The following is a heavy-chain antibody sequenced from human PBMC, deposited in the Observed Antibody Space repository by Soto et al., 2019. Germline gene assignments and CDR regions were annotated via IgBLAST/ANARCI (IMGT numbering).Heavy chain of an antibody. D-gene: IGHD5-12*01. V-gene: IGHV1-69*12. Sequence: QVHLVQSGAERKRRGSSVRLSCKASGRTFSIFAINWVRQAPGQGFAWMVGIMPRFNKVSFPEDLQGRVSFTANEYTSSAYVDLPRLGVDDTAIYVCARDNGGTRGYSGYDAFENWGQGTVVTVS. CDR2: IMPRFNKV. CDR3: ARDNGGTRGYSGYDAFEN. J-gene: IGHJ1*01. CDR1: GRTFSIFA.